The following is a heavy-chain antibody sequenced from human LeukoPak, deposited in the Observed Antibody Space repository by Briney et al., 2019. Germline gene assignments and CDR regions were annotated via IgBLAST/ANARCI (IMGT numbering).Heavy chain of an antibody. Sequence: EASVKVSCKVSGYTLTELSMHWVRQAPGKGLEWMGGFDPEDGETIYAQKFQGRVTMTEDTSTDTAYMELSGLRSEDTAVYYCATARITFGGVIVMPFDYWGQGTLVTVSS. D-gene: IGHD3-16*02. J-gene: IGHJ4*02. V-gene: IGHV1-24*01. CDR2: FDPEDGET. CDR1: GYTLTELS. CDR3: ATARITFGGVIVMPFDY.